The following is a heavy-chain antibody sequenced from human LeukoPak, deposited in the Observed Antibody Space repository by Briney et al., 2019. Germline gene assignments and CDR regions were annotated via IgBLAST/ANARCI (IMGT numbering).Heavy chain of an antibody. D-gene: IGHD1-26*01. CDR1: GGSFSGYY. Sequence: SETLSLTCAVYGGSFSGYYWSWIRQPPGKGLEWIGYIYYSGSTNYNPSLKSRVTISVDTSKNQFSLKLSSVTAADTAVYYCARGSSGSYSMSGWFDPWGQGTLVTVSS. CDR2: IYYSGST. CDR3: ARGSSGSYSMSGWFDP. J-gene: IGHJ5*02. V-gene: IGHV4-59*01.